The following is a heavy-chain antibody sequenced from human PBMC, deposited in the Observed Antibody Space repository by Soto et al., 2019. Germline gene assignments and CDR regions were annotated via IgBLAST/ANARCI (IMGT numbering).Heavy chain of an antibody. J-gene: IGHJ6*02. D-gene: IGHD6-13*01. CDR1: GFTFSDYY. CDR3: ARGPKYPEYSSSWYGNYYYGMDV. CDR2: FSSSGRTI. V-gene: IGHV3-11*01. Sequence: GGSLRLSCAASGFTFSDYYMGWIRQAPGKGLEWVSYFSSSGRTINYADSVKGRFTISRDNAKNSLYLQMKSLRAEDTAVYYCARGPKYPEYSSSWYGNYYYGMDVWGQGTTVTVSS.